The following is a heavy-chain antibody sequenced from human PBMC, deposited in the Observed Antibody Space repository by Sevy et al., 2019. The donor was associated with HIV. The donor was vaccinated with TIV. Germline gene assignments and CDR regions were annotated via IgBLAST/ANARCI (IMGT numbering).Heavy chain of an antibody. V-gene: IGHV3-23*01. CDR3: AKDFSLIVVAVFDY. Sequence: GSLRLSCAASGFTFSSYAMSWVRQAPGKGLEWVSAISGSGGSTYHADSVRGRLTISRDNSKNPLYLQMNSLRAEDTAVYYCAKDFSLIVVAVFDYWGQGTLVTVSS. CDR1: GFTFSSYA. D-gene: IGHD6-19*01. J-gene: IGHJ4*02. CDR2: ISGSGGST.